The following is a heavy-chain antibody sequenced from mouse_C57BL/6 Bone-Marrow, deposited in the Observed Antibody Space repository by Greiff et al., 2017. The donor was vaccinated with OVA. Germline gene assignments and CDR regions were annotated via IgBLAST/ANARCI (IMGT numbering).Heavy chain of an antibody. CDR3: ARIPMYYYGSRVPNYFDD. Sequence: QVTLKESGPGILQPSQTLSLTCSFSGFSLSTFGMGVGWIRQPSGKGLEWLAHIWWDDAKYYNTALKSQLTISKDSSKNEIYLTSADVDTADTATYYCARIPMYYYGSRVPNYFDDWGKGTTLTVAS. D-gene: IGHD1-1*01. CDR1: GFSLSTFGMG. V-gene: IGHV8-8*01. J-gene: IGHJ2*01. CDR2: IWWDDAK.